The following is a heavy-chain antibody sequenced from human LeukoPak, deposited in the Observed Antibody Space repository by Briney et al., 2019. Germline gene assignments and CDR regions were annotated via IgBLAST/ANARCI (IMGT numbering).Heavy chain of an antibody. CDR3: AWDSSGLGAFDI. J-gene: IGHJ3*02. Sequence: SETLSLTCTVSGGSISSGGYYWSWIRQPPGKGLEWIGYIYHSGSTYYNPSLKSRVTISVDRSKNQFSLKLSSVTAADTAVYYCAWDSSGLGAFDIWGQGTMVTVSS. D-gene: IGHD3-22*01. CDR2: IYHSGST. CDR1: GGSISSGGYY. V-gene: IGHV4-30-2*01.